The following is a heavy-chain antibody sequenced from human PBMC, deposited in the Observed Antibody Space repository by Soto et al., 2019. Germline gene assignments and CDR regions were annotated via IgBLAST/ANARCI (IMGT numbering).Heavy chain of an antibody. J-gene: IGHJ4*02. Sequence: QVQLVESGGGLVKPGGSLRLSCAASGFTFSDYYMTWIRQAPGKGLEWVSHISTSGSIMYHADSVKGRFTISRDNAKNSLYLQMNSRRAEDTAVYYCARAVAGGYDYWGQGTLVTVSS. CDR3: ARAVAGGYDY. CDR1: GFTFSDYY. D-gene: IGHD2-21*01. CDR2: ISTSGSIM. V-gene: IGHV3-11*01.